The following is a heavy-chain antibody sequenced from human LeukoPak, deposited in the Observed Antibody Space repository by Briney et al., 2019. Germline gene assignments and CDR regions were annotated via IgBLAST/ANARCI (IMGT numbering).Heavy chain of an antibody. CDR1: GGTFSSYA. D-gene: IGHD4-23*01. CDR2: IIPIFGTA. J-gene: IGHJ4*02. CDR3: ARDQSGNSESFDY. Sequence: SVKVSCKASGGTFSSYAISWVRQAPGQGLEWMGGIIPIFGTANYAQKFQGRVTITADESTSTAYMELSSLRSDDTAVYYCARDQSGNSESFDYWGQGTLVTVSS. V-gene: IGHV1-69*13.